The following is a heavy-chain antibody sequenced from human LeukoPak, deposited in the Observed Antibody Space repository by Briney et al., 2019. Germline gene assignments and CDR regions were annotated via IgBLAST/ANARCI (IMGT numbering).Heavy chain of an antibody. CDR1: GYTFSGYF. CDR3: ATDERGTVGTEFRD. Sequence: ASVKVSCKASGYTFSGYFMHWVRQAPGQGLEWMGWINPNTGGTSYVQKFQGRVTMTRDTSISTAYMELSRLRSDDTAVYYCATDERGTVGTEFRDWGQGTLVTLSS. J-gene: IGHJ4*02. CDR2: INPNTGGT. D-gene: IGHD2-8*02. V-gene: IGHV1-2*02.